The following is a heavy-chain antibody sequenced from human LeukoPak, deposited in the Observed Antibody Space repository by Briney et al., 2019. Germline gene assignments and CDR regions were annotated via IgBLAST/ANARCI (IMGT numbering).Heavy chain of an antibody. CDR3: ARGTTADIDY. J-gene: IGHJ4*02. D-gene: IGHD5-12*01. CDR2: ISTYNDNT. Sequence: ASVKVSCKASGYTFSTYGISWVRQAPGQGLEWMGWISTYNDNTNYAQKLQGRVTMTTDTSTSTAYMELRSLRSDDTAVYYCARGTTADIDYWGQGTLVTVSS. V-gene: IGHV1-18*01. CDR1: GYTFSTYG.